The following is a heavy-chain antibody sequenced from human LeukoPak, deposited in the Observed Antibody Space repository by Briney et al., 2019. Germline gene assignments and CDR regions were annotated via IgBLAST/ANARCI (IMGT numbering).Heavy chain of an antibody. CDR1: GFTFDDYA. V-gene: IGHV3-9*01. CDR3: AKGLWSAHFDY. J-gene: IGHJ4*02. Sequence: GRSLRLSCAASGFTFDDYAMHWVRQAPGKGLEWVSGISWNSGSIGYADSVKGRFTISRDNAKNSLYLQMNSLRAEDTALYYCAKGLWSAHFDYWGQGTLVTVSS. D-gene: IGHD3-3*01. CDR2: ISWNSGSI.